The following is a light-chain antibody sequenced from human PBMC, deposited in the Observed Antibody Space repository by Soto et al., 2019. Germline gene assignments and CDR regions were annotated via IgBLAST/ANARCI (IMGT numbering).Light chain of an antibody. CDR2: EVT. J-gene: IGLJ1*01. CDR3: ASYAGSNKV. CDR1: SSDVGGYDF. Sequence: QSALTQPPSASGSPGQSVTISCTGTSSDVGGYDFVSWYQQQPGKAPKLMIFEVTKRPSGVPDRFSGSKSGNTASLTVSGLLPEDEADYYCASYAGSNKVFGTGTKLTVL. V-gene: IGLV2-8*01.